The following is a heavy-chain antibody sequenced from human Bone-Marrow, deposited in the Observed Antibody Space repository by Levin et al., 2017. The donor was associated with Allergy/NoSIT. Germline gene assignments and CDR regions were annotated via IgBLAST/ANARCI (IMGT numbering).Heavy chain of an antibody. D-gene: IGHD3-22*01. CDR2: ISYSGSA. V-gene: IGHV4-30-4*01. CDR1: GGSIRSPDFY. Sequence: SETLSLTCTVSGGSIRSPDFYWSWIRQPPGRGLEFIGYISYSGSAYYNPSLKSRLSMSVDTSKNQFSLQLGSVTAADTAVYYCARFESSGYSSAFDIWGQGTMVTVSS. J-gene: IGHJ3*02. CDR3: ARFESSGYSSAFDI.